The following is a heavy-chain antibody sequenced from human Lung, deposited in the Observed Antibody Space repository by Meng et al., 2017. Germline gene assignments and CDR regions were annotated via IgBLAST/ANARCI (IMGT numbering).Heavy chain of an antibody. D-gene: IGHD4-23*01. CDR1: GVAVSSGGYY. CDR2: VYFSGST. Sequence: QVQLQALGPALVRLAETLSLPCSGSGVAVSSGGYYWTGIRLPPGKGLEWIGYVYFSGSTNYNPSLKSRVTISLDTSKNQFSLKLNSVTAADTAVYYCARGGTAVNLGYWGPGTLVTASS. V-gene: IGHV4-61*08. CDR3: ARGGTAVNLGY. J-gene: IGHJ4*02.